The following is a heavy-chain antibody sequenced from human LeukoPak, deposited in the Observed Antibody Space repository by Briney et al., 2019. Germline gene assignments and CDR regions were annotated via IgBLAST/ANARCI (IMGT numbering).Heavy chain of an antibody. D-gene: IGHD4-23*01. CDR1: GSSISSGDYY. CDR2: IYYSGST. V-gene: IGHV4-30-4*01. CDR3: ASGGNSLWYYGMDV. J-gene: IGHJ6*02. Sequence: SQTLSLTCTVSGSSISSGDYYWSWIRQPPGKGLEWIGYIYYSGSTYYNPSLKSRVTISVDTSKNQFSLKLSSVTAADTAVYYCASGGNSLWYYGMDVWGQGTTVTVSS.